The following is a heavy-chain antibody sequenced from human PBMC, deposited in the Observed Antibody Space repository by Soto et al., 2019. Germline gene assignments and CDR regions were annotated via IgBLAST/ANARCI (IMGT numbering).Heavy chain of an antibody. V-gene: IGHV3-23*01. CDR2: ISDSGGTT. CDR3: AKGPNHGVTAVDY. J-gene: IGHJ4*02. CDR1: GFTFTSCG. Sequence: GGSLRLSCAASGFTFTSCGMSWVRQAPGKGLEWVSGISDSGGTTHYADSVKGRFTISRDNSKNTLYLQMNSLRAEDTAVYYCAKGPNHGVTAVDYWGQGTLVTDSS. D-gene: IGHD2-21*02.